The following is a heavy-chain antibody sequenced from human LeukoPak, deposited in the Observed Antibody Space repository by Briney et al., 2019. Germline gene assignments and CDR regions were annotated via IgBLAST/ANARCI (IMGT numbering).Heavy chain of an antibody. CDR1: GYSISSGYY. V-gene: IGHV4-38-2*01. CDR2: IYHSGST. Sequence: PSETLSLTCAGSGYSISSGYYWGWIRQPPGKGLEWIGSIYHSGSTYYNPSLKSRVTISVDTSKNQFSLKLSSVTAADTAVYYCARTSRFDPWGQGTLVTVSS. J-gene: IGHJ5*02. CDR3: ARTSRFDP.